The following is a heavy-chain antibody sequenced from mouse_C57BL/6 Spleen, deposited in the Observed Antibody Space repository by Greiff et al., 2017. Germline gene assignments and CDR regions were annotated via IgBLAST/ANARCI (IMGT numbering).Heavy chain of an antibody. J-gene: IGHJ1*03. CDR1: GYAFRSSW. Sequence: QVQLTESGAELVKPGASVKISCKASGYAFRSSWLNWVKQRPGKGLEWIGQIYPGDGDTNYNGKFKGKATLTADKSSSTAYMQLRSLTSEDSAVYFCARWDGTGMYFDVWGTGTTVTVSS. CDR3: ARWDGTGMYFDV. D-gene: IGHD4-1*01. V-gene: IGHV1-80*01. CDR2: IYPGDGDT.